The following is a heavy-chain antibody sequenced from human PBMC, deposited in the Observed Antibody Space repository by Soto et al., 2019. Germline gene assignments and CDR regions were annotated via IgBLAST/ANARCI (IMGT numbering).Heavy chain of an antibody. CDR3: ARGNRFLEWFYGMDV. Sequence: SETLSLTCTVSGGSISSGDYYWSWIRQPPGKGLEWIGYIYYSGSTYYNPSLKSRVTISVDTSKNQFSLKLSSVTAADTAVYYCARGNRFLEWFYGMDVWGQGTTVTVSS. CDR2: IYYSGST. CDR1: GGSISSGDYY. J-gene: IGHJ6*02. D-gene: IGHD3-3*01. V-gene: IGHV4-30-4*01.